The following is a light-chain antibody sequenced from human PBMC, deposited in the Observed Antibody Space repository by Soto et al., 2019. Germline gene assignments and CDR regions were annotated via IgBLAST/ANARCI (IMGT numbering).Light chain of an antibody. V-gene: IGKV3-20*01. J-gene: IGKJ1*01. Sequence: EIVLTQSPGTLSLFPGERATLSCRASQSISSNYLAWYQHKPGQAPRLLIHGASNRATDIPDRFSGAGSGTYFTLTISRLAPEDFAVYYWHQYGSAPAWKFSQGTKVEIK. CDR3: HQYGSAPAWK. CDR2: GAS. CDR1: QSISSNY.